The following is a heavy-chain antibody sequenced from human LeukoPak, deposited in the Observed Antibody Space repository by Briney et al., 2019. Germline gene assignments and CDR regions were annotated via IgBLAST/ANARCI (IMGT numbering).Heavy chain of an antibody. J-gene: IGHJ3*02. Sequence: ASVKVSCKASGYTFTGYAMNWVRQAPGQGLEWMGWINTNTGNPTYAQGFTGRFVFSLDTSVSTAYLQISSLKAEDTAVYYCAREIQLWSHDAFDIWGQGTMVTVSS. CDR2: INTNTGNP. CDR1: GYTFTGYA. V-gene: IGHV7-4-1*02. CDR3: AREIQLWSHDAFDI. D-gene: IGHD5-18*01.